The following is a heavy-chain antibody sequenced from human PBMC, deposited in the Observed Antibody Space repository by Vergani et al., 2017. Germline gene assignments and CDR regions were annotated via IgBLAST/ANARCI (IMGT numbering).Heavy chain of an antibody. CDR1: GFTFDDYA. D-gene: IGHD1-1*01. CDR2: ISWNSGSI. V-gene: IGHV3-9*01. CDR3: ATKSCGTPGCQIGYFRQ. Sequence: EVKLVESGGGLVQPGRSLRLSCAASGFTFDDYAMHWVRQAPGKGLEWVSGISWNSGSIGYADSVKGRFTLSRDNSKSTLFLQMNSLRTEDTAVYYCATKSCGTPGCQIGYFRQWGQGTLVTVSS. J-gene: IGHJ1*01.